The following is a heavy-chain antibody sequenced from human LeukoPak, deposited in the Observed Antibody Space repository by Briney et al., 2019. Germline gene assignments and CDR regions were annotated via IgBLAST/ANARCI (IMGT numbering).Heavy chain of an antibody. CDR2: INPNSGGT. CDR1: GYTFTGYY. D-gene: IGHD1-26*01. CDR3: ARDQKRQTVGAPDY. Sequence: ASVKVSCKASGYTFTGYYMHWVRQAPGQGLEWMGWINPNSGGTNYAQKFQGRVTMTRDTSISTAYMELSRLRSDDTAVYYCARDQKRQTVGAPDYWGQGTLVTVSS. J-gene: IGHJ4*02. V-gene: IGHV1-2*02.